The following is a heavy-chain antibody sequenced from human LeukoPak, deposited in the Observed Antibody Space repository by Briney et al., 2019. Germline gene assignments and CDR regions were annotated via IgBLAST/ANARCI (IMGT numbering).Heavy chain of an antibody. J-gene: IGHJ6*03. V-gene: IGHV4-59*12. CDR3: ARGRLVGAYYYYYYMDV. D-gene: IGHD1-26*01. CDR1: GGSISSYY. Sequence: SETLSLTCTVSGGSISSYYWSWIRQPPGKGLEWIGYIYYSGSTNYNPSLKSRVTISVDTSKNQFSLKLSSVTAADTAVYYCARGRLVGAYYYYYYMDVWGKGTTVTVSS. CDR2: IYYSGST.